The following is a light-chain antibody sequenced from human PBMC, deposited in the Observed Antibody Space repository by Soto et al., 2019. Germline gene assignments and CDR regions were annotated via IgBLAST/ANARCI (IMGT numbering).Light chain of an antibody. J-gene: IGLJ1*01. CDR1: SSDVGGSNY. Sequence: QSVLTQPASVSGSPGQSITISCTGTSSDVGGSNYVSWYQQLPGKAPKLMIYDVSDRPSGVSNRFSGSKSGNTASLTISGLQAEDEADYYCSSYTCSRLYVFGTGNKVTVL. CDR2: DVS. CDR3: SSYTCSRLYV. V-gene: IGLV2-14*01.